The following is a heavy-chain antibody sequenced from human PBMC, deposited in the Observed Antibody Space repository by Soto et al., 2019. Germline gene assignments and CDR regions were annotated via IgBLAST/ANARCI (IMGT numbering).Heavy chain of an antibody. CDR1: GFTFSSYG. V-gene: IGHV3-30*03. Sequence: GGSLRLSCAASGFTFSSYGIHWVRQAPGKGLEWVAVISYDGSNKYYADSVKGRFTISRDNSKNTLYLQMNSLRAEDTAVYYCVDDYVATHAFDIWGQGTLLTISS. J-gene: IGHJ3*02. D-gene: IGHD3-10*02. CDR2: ISYDGSNK. CDR3: VDDYVATHAFDI.